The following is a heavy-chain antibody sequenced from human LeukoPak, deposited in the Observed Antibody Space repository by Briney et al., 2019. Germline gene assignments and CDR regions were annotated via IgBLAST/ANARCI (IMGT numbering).Heavy chain of an antibody. V-gene: IGHV3-23*01. CDR3: AKGVLRYFDWLLSIDY. CDR1: GFTFSSYA. D-gene: IGHD3-9*01. J-gene: IGHJ4*02. Sequence: GGSLRLSCAASGFTFSSYAMSWVRQAPGKGLEWVSAISGSGGSTYYADSVKGRFTISRDNSKNTLYLQMNSLRAEDTAVYYCAKGVLRYFDWLLSIDYWGQGTLVTVSS. CDR2: ISGSGGST.